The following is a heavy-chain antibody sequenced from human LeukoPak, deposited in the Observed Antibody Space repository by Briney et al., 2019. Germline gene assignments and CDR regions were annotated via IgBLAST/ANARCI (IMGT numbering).Heavy chain of an antibody. CDR1: GFTVSSNY. CDR3: ARDDLPYGKKIDY. CDR2: ISSSSSYI. V-gene: IGHV3-21*01. Sequence: PGGSLRLSCAASGFTVSSNYMSWVRQAPGKGLEWVSSISSSSSYIYYADSVKGRFTISRDNAKNSLYLQMNSLRADDTVVYYCARDDLPYGKKIDYWGQGTLVTVSS. J-gene: IGHJ4*02. D-gene: IGHD3-10*01.